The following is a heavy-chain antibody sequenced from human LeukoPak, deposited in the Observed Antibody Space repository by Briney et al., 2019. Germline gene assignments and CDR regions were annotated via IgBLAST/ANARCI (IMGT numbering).Heavy chain of an antibody. CDR2: INHSGST. D-gene: IGHD3-22*01. Sequence: WETLSLTCAVYGGSFSGYYWSWIHQPPGKGLEWIGEINHSGSTNYNPSLKSRVTISVDTSKNQFSLKLSSVTAADTAVYYCARGAPGGSSGYYYASPPPNLNYWGQGTLVTVSS. J-gene: IGHJ4*02. CDR3: ARGAPGGSSGYYYASPPPNLNY. CDR1: GGSFSGYY. V-gene: IGHV4-34*01.